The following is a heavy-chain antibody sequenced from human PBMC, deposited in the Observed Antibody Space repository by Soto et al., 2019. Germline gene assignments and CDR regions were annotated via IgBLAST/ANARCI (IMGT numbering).Heavy chain of an antibody. J-gene: IGHJ5*02. CDR2: IYYSGST. Sequence: SETLSLTCTVSGGSISSYYWSWIRQPPGKGLEWIGYIYYSGSTNYNPSLKSRVTISVDTSKNQSSLKLSSVTAADTAVYYCARGVVRGVWFDPWGQGTLVTVSS. CDR1: GGSISSYY. V-gene: IGHV4-59*01. CDR3: ARGVVRGVWFDP. D-gene: IGHD3-10*01.